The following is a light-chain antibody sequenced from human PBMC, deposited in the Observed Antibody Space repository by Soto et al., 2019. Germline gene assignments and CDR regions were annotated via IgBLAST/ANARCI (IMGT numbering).Light chain of an antibody. CDR2: RAS. V-gene: IGKV1-5*03. CDR1: RAISDW. CDR3: QQYNTFSFT. Sequence: DIQMTQSPSTLSASLGDRVTITCRASRAISDWLAWYQQRPGKAPKLLIYRASRLESAVPSRFSGSGSGTEFTLTISGLQPDDFATYYCQQYNTFSFTFGQGTKLEI. J-gene: IGKJ2*01.